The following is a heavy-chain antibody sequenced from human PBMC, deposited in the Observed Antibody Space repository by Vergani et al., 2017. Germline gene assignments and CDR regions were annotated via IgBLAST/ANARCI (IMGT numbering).Heavy chain of an antibody. Sequence: QVQLVESGGGLVKPGGSLRLSCAASGFTFSDYYMSWIRQAPGKGLEWVSYISSSGSTIYYADAVKGRFTISRDTAKNSLYLQMNSLRAEDTAVYYCAKDSLAYCSSTSCSALDDWGQGTLVTVSS. CDR3: AKDSLAYCSSTSCSALDD. D-gene: IGHD2-2*01. J-gene: IGHJ4*02. CDR1: GFTFSDYY. V-gene: IGHV3-11*04. CDR2: ISSSGSTI.